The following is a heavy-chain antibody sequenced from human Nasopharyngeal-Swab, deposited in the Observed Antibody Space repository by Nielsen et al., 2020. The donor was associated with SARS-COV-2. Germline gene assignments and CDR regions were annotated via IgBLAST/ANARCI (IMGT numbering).Heavy chain of an antibody. CDR3: ARTSTLTTYSSGWNDAFDI. J-gene: IGHJ3*02. D-gene: IGHD6-19*01. CDR2: IDWDDDK. V-gene: IGHV2-70*04. Sequence: WIRQPPGKALEWLARIDWDDDKFYSTSLKTRLTISKDTSKNQVVLTMTIMDPVDTATYYCARTSTLTTYSSGWNDAFDIWGQGTMVTVSS.